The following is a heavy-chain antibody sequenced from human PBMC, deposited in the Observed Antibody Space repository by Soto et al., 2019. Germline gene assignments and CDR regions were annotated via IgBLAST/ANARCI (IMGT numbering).Heavy chain of an antibody. J-gene: IGHJ6*02. CDR3: AVGLRFLEWLLEYYYYYGMDV. D-gene: IGHD3-3*01. CDR2: IIPIFGTA. Sequence: SVKVSCKASGGTFSSYATSWVRQAPGQGLEWMGGIIPIFGTANYAQKFQGRVTITADKSTSTAYMELSSLRSEDTAVYYCAVGLRFLEWLLEYYYYYGMDVWGQGTTVTVSS. CDR1: GGTFSSYA. V-gene: IGHV1-69*06.